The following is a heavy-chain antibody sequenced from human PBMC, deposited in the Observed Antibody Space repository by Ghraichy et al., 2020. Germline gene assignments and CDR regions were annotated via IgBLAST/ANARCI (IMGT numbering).Heavy chain of an antibody. Sequence: GGSLRLSCAASGFTFSNYAMSWVRQAPGKGLEWVSSLSGRGDNAYYANSVKGRFTISRDNSKITLYLQMNSLRAEDTAVYYCAKARTTVTTNFDSWGPGTLVTVSS. CDR3: AKARTTVTTNFDS. J-gene: IGHJ4*02. CDR2: LSGRGDNA. D-gene: IGHD4-17*01. CDR1: GFTFSNYA. V-gene: IGHV3-23*01.